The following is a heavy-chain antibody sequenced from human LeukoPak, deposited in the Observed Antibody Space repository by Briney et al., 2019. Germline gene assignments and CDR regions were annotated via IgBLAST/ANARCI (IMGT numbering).Heavy chain of an antibody. Sequence: GASVKVSCKASGYSFTSYYLHWVRQAPGQGLEWMGIINPSSGNTSYTQKIQGRVTMTRDTSTSTVYMELSSLRSEDTAVYYCARGNPFTEGMDVWGQGTTVTVSS. V-gene: IGHV1-46*01. CDR2: INPSSGNT. CDR3: ARGNPFTEGMDV. CDR1: GYSFTSYY. D-gene: IGHD1-14*01. J-gene: IGHJ6*02.